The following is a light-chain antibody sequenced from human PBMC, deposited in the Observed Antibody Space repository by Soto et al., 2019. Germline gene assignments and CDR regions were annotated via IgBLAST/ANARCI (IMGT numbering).Light chain of an antibody. Sequence: DIQMTQSHSTLYASVGDRVTITCRARQSISSWLAWYQQKPGKAPKLLIYDASSLESVVPSRFSGSGSGTEFTLTISSLQPDDFATYYCQQYNSDTTFGQGTKLEIK. CDR3: QQYNSDTT. CDR1: QSISSW. V-gene: IGKV1-5*01. CDR2: DAS. J-gene: IGKJ2*01.